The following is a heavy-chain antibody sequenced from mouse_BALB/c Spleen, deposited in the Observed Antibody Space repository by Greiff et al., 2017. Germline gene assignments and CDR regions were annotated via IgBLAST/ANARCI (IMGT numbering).Heavy chain of an antibody. V-gene: IGHV1S56*01. CDR2: IYPGNVNT. D-gene: IGHD2-10*02. J-gene: IGHJ4*01. CDR3: ARREYGNYGYAMDY. Sequence: QVQLQQSGPELVKPGASVRISCKASGYTFTSYYIHWVKQRPGQGLEWIGWIYPGNVNTKYNEKFKGKATLTADKSSSTAYMQLSSLTSEDSAVYFCARREYGNYGYAMDYWGQGTSVTVSS. CDR1: GYTFTSYY.